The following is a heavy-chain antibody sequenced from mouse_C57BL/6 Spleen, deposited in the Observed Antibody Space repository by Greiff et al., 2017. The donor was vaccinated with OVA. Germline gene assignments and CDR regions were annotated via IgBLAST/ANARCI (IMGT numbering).Heavy chain of an antibody. Sequence: QVQLQQSGAELVRPGTSVKVSCKASGYAFTNYLIEWVKQRPGQGLEWIGVINPGSGGTNYNEKFKGKATLTADKSSSTAYMQLSSLTSEDSAVYFCARSYYAMDDWGQGTSVTVSS. CDR3: ARSYYAMDD. J-gene: IGHJ4*01. CDR2: INPGSGGT. CDR1: GYAFTNYL. V-gene: IGHV1-54*01.